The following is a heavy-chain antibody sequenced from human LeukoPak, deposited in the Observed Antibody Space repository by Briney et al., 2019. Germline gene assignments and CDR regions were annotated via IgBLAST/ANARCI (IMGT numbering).Heavy chain of an antibody. CDR3: ARDRSTGWGGYYLPSYYYGMDV. J-gene: IGHJ6*02. CDR1: GYTFTSYG. Sequence: ASVKVSCKASGYTFTSYGISWVRQAPGQGLEWMGWISAYNGNTNYAQKLQGRVTMTTDTSTSTAYMELRSLRSDDTAVYYCARDRSTGWGGYYLPSYYYGMDVWGQGTTVTVSS. V-gene: IGHV1-18*01. D-gene: IGHD3-3*01. CDR2: ISAYNGNT.